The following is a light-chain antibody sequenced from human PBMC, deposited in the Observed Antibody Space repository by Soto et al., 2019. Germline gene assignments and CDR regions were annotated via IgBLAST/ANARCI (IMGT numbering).Light chain of an antibody. CDR2: ENN. CDR1: SSNIGNNY. J-gene: IGLJ3*02. CDR3: GTWDSSLSAWV. Sequence: QSALTQPPSVSAAPGQKVTISCSGSSSNIGNNYVSWYQQLPGTAPKLLIYENNKRPSGIPDRFSGSKSGTSATLGITGLQTGDEADYYCGTWDSSLSAWVFGGGNKVTVL. V-gene: IGLV1-51*02.